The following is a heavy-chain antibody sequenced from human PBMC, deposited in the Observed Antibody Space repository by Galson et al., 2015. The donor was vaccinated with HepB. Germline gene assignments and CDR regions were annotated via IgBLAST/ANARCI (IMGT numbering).Heavy chain of an antibody. D-gene: IGHD3-22*01. CDR1: GGSISSSSYY. Sequence: ETLSLTCTVSGGSISSSSYYWGWIRQPPGKGLEWIGSIYYSGSTYYNPSLKSRVTISVDTSKNQFSLKLSSVTAADTAVYYCARGGALWDYDSSGYEGEYFQHWGQGTLVTVSS. CDR2: IYYSGST. J-gene: IGHJ1*01. V-gene: IGHV4-39*01. CDR3: ARGGALWDYDSSGYEGEYFQH.